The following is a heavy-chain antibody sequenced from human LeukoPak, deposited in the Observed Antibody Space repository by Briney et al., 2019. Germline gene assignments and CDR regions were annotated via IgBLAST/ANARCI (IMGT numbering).Heavy chain of an antibody. Sequence: SETLSLTCTVSGDSISRGRYYWSWVRQPAGKELEWIGRIYASGKTDYNPYTPSLKSRVAMSLDTSKSQVSLYLTSVTAADTAVYYCARGGAAAGFDYWGQGTLVTVSS. D-gene: IGHD6-13*01. CDR3: ARGGAAAGFDY. CDR1: GDSISRGRYY. V-gene: IGHV4-61*02. J-gene: IGHJ4*02. CDR2: IYASGKT.